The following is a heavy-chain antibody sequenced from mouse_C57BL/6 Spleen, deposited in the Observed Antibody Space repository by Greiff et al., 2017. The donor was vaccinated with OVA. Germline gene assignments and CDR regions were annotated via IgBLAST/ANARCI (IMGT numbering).Heavy chain of an antibody. CDR1: GYTFTSYW. D-gene: IGHD2-1*01. J-gene: IGHJ2*01. CDR2: IDPSDSYT. Sequence: QVQLQQPGAELVMPGASVKLSCKASGYTFTSYWMHWVKQRPGQGLEWIGEIDPSDSYTNYNQKFKGKSTLTVDKSSSTAYMQLSSLTSEDSAVYYCAVYGNYVGYWGQGTTLTVSS. CDR3: AVYGNYVGY. V-gene: IGHV1-69*01.